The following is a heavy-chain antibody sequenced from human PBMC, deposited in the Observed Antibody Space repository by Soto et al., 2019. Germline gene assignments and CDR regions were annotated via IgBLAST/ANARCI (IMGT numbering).Heavy chain of an antibody. CDR3: AKDYRSKGELRGADY. D-gene: IGHD1-26*01. J-gene: IGHJ4*02. V-gene: IGHV3-23*01. CDR2: ISGSGGST. CDR1: GFTFSSYA. Sequence: EVQLLESGGGLVQPGGSLRLSCAASGFTFSSYAMSWVRQAPGKGLEWVSAISGSGGSTYYADSGKGRFTISRDNSKNPLHTQMNSRRAEDTAVYYCAKDYRSKGELRGADYWGQGPQVTVSS.